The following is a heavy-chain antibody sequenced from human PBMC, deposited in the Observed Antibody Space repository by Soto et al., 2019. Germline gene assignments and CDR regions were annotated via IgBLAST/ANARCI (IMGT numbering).Heavy chain of an antibody. V-gene: IGHV3-23*01. CDR1: GFTFSSYA. D-gene: IGHD3-22*01. Sequence: PGGSLRLACAASGFTFSSYAMSWVRQAPGKGLEWVSAISGSGGSTYYADSVKGRFTISRDNSKNTLYLQMNSLRAEDTAVYYCAREPPITMMVVVPIYGMDVWAQGTMVTVSS. J-gene: IGHJ6*02. CDR3: AREPPITMMVVVPIYGMDV. CDR2: ISGSGGST.